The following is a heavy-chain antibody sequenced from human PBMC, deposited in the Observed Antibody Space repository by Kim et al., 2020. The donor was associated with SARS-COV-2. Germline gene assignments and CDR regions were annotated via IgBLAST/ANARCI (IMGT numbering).Heavy chain of an antibody. V-gene: IGHV1-69*02. J-gene: IGHJ4*02. CDR3: ATHPVSGSSFDY. D-gene: IGHD1-26*01. Sequence: NHAQKFQGRVTITADKSTSTAYMELSSLRSEDTAVYYCATHPVSGSSFDYWGQGTLVTVSS.